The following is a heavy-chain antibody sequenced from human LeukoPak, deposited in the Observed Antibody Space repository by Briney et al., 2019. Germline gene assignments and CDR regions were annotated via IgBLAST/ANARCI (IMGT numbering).Heavy chain of an antibody. CDR3: ATRASDYDILTGSRIYYMDV. V-gene: IGHV4-39*07. CDR1: GGSISSSSYY. Sequence: SSETLSLTCTVSGGSISSSSYYWGWIRQPPGKGLEWIGSIYYSGSTYYNPSLKSRVTISVDTSKNQFSLKLSSVTAADTAVYYCATRASDYDILTGSRIYYMDVWGKGTTVTVSS. D-gene: IGHD3-9*01. CDR2: IYYSGST. J-gene: IGHJ6*03.